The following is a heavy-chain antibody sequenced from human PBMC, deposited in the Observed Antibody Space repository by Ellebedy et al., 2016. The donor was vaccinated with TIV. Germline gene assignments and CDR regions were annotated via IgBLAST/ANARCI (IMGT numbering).Heavy chain of an antibody. CDR3: STVEWYRSDY. D-gene: IGHD3-3*01. J-gene: IGHJ4*02. CDR2: INPDGTKK. V-gene: IGHV3-7*01. CDR1: GFTFSSYA. Sequence: GESLKISCAASGFTFSSYAMSWVRQAPGKGLEWVAFINPDGTKKFYVDSVKGRFTVSRDNAKNSLYLQMNTLGGGDTAVYYCSTVEWYRSDYWGQGTLVTVSS.